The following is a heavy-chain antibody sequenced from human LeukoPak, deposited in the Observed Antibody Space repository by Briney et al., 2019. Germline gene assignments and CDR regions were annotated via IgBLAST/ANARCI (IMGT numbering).Heavy chain of an antibody. CDR3: ARDLVTVTKGFDI. D-gene: IGHD4-17*01. CDR1: GDSFSGHY. CDR2: ISHIGRT. Sequence: SETLSLTCAVSGDSFSGHYWTWIRQSPGTGLEWIGYISHIGRTNYNPSLKSRVTISIDTSKNQFSLKLRSVTAADTAVYYCARDLVTVTKGFDIWGQGTMVSVSS. V-gene: IGHV4-59*11. J-gene: IGHJ3*02.